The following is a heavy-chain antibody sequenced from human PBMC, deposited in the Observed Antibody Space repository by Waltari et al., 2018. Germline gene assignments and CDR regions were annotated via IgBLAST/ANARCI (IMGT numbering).Heavy chain of an antibody. J-gene: IGHJ6*02. Sequence: EVQLVESGGGLVQPGGSLRLSCAASGFIFNNFALNWVRLAQGKGLQVVSVISSSGGDKYYADCVKGRFTISRDNAKNSLYLQMNSLRAEDTAVYYCAREVGMDVWGQGTTVTVSS. V-gene: IGHV3-48*03. CDR2: ISSSGGDK. CDR3: AREVGMDV. CDR1: GFIFNNFA.